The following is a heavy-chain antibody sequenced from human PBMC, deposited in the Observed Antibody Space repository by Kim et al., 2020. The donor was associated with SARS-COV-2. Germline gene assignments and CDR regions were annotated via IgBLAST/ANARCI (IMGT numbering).Heavy chain of an antibody. J-gene: IGHJ3*02. CDR3: ATDDEGQLTGSHAYDM. CDR2: IWHDSSNK. D-gene: IGHD6-13*01. V-gene: IGHV3-33*03. Sequence: GGSLRLSCAASGFSFSNYGMHWVRQAPGKGLEWVAIIWHDSSNKYYADSVKGRFTISRDNSKNTLYLQMNSLKAEDTAVYFCATDDEGQLTGSHAYDMWGQGTKVTVSS. CDR1: GFSFSNYG.